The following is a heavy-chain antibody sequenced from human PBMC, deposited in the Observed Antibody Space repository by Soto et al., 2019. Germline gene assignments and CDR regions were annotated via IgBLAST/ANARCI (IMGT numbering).Heavy chain of an antibody. CDR1: VVSISSGGYY. CDR3: ARDLYDLLPAHRFDY. D-gene: IGHD3-9*01. CDR2: IYYSGST. V-gene: IGHV4-31*03. Sequence: SETLSLTCTFSVVSISSGGYYCSWIRQHPWKGLEWIGYIYYSGSTYYNPSLKSRVTISVDTSKNQFSLKLSSVTAADTAVYYCARDLYDLLPAHRFDYWRQGTLVTVSS. J-gene: IGHJ4*02.